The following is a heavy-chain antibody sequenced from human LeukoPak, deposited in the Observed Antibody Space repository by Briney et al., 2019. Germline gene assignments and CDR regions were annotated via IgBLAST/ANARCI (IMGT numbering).Heavy chain of an antibody. D-gene: IGHD2-2*01. V-gene: IGHV4-34*01. Sequence: KASETLSLTCAVYGGSFSGYYWSWIRQPPGKGLEWIGEINHSGSTNYNPSLKSRVTISVDTSKNQFSLKLSSVTAADTAVYYCARGGWVPAAPDYWGQGTLVTVSS. CDR2: INHSGST. CDR3: ARGGWVPAAPDY. J-gene: IGHJ4*02. CDR1: GGSFSGYY.